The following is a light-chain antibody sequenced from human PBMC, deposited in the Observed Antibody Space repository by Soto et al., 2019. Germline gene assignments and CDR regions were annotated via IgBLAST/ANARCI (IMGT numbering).Light chain of an antibody. CDR2: GAS. Sequence: EIVSTQSPGTLSLSPGEIATLSCRASQSVSSSYLAWYQQKPGKAPRLLIYGASSRATGIPDRFSGSGSGTDFTLTISRLKPEDFAVYYWQQYGSSPETFGQGTKGDIK. J-gene: IGKJ1*01. CDR1: QSVSSSY. V-gene: IGKV3-20*01. CDR3: QQYGSSPET.